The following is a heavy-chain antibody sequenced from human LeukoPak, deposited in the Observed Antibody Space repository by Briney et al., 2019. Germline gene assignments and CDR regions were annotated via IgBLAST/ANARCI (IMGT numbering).Heavy chain of an antibody. Sequence: SETLSLTCTVSGGSISSYYWSWIRQHPGKGLEWIGYIYYSGSTYYNPSLKSRVTISVDTSKNQFSLKLSSVTAADTAVYYCAREIGYYDILTGYYTPMYYFDYWGQGTLVTVSS. V-gene: IGHV4-59*06. CDR1: GGSISSYY. CDR3: AREIGYYDILTGYYTPMYYFDY. CDR2: IYYSGST. D-gene: IGHD3-9*01. J-gene: IGHJ4*02.